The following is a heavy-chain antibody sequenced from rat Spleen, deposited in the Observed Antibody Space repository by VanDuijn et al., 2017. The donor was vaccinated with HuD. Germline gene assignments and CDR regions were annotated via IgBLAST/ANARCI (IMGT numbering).Heavy chain of an antibody. D-gene: IGHD1-12*02. CDR2: INSEGTT. V-gene: IGHV3-3*01. CDR3: ARRRYDGTYYLY. J-gene: IGHJ2*01. CDR1: VYSITSSYR. Sequence: EVQLQESGPGLVKPSQSLSLTCSVTVYSITSSYRWSWIRKFPGNKLEWVGYINSEGTTNYNPSLKSRISITRDTSKNQFFLQVNSVTTEDTANDYCARRRYDGTYYLYWGQGVMVTVSS.